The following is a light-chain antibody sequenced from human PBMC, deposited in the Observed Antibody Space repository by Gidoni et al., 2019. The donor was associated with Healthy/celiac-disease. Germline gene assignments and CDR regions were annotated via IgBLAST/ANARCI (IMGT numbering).Light chain of an antibody. CDR3: QQYDNLPFT. V-gene: IGKV1-33*01. Sequence: DIQMTQSPSSLSASVGDRVTITCQASKDISNYLNWYEQKPGKAPNPLIYDASNLETGVPSRFSGSGSGTDFTFSISSLQPEDIATYYCQQYDNLPFTFGGGTKVEIK. CDR1: KDISNY. J-gene: IGKJ4*01. CDR2: DAS.